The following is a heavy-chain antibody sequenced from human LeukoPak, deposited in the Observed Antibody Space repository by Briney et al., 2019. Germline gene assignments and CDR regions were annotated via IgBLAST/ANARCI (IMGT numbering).Heavy chain of an antibody. J-gene: IGHJ4*02. CDR2: ISSDGSRP. V-gene: IGHV3-74*01. Sequence: GGSLRLSCAASGFTFSSHWMHWVRQAPGKGLVWVSGISSDGSRPRYADSVKGRFTISGENAKNSLYLQMNSLRAGDTAVYYCARGGYSYGFDYWGQGTLVTVSS. CDR1: GFTFSSHW. CDR3: ARGGYSYGFDY. D-gene: IGHD5-18*01.